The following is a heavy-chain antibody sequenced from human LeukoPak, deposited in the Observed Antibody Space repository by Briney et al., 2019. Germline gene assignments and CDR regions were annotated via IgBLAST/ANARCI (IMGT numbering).Heavy chain of an antibody. CDR2: IKQDETEK. D-gene: IGHD4/OR15-4a*01. J-gene: IGHJ4*02. CDR1: GFTFSNFW. Sequence: QPGGSLRLSCTASGFTFSNFWMGWVRQAPGKGLEWVANIKQDETEKFYLGSVKGRFTISRDNAKNSLYLQMNSLRVEDTAIYYCAKELTMVRTPFVEYWGQRTLVTVSS. CDR3: AKELTMVRTPFVEY. V-gene: IGHV3-7*03.